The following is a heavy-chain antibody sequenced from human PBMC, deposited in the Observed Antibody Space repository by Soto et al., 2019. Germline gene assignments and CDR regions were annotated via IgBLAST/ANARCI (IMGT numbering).Heavy chain of an antibody. CDR2: INAGNGNT. D-gene: IGHD3-16*01. V-gene: IGHV1-3*01. CDR1: GYTFTSYA. Sequence: QVQLVQSGAEVKKPGASVKVSCKASGYTFTSYAMHWVRQAPGQRLEWMGWINAGNGNTKYSQKFQGRVTITRDTSESTAYMELSSLRSEDTAVYYCARVIGGLYYFDYWGQGTLVTVSS. J-gene: IGHJ4*02. CDR3: ARVIGGLYYFDY.